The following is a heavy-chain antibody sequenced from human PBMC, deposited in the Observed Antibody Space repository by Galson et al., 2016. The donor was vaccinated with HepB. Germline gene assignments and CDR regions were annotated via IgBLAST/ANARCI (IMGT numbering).Heavy chain of an antibody. CDR2: LYIDGTT. D-gene: IGHD1-26*01. V-gene: IGHV3-53*05. CDR3: AREGLGSTFLDF. J-gene: IGHJ4*02. CDR1: GFTVSNNY. Sequence: SLRLSCAASGFTVSNNYMSWVRQAPGKGLDWVSVLYIDGTTYYADSVKGRFTISRDNSNNTLYLHMTSLRADDLAVYSCAREGLGSTFLDFWGQGTPVTVSS.